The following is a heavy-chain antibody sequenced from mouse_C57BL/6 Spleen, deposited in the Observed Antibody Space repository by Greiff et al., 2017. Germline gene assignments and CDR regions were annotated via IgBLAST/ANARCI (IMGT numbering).Heavy chain of an antibody. D-gene: IGHD1-1*01. CDR1: GYTFTDYE. CDR2: IDPETGGT. J-gene: IGHJ3*01. CDR3: TRWAYGSPLAY. V-gene: IGHV1-15*01. Sequence: QVQLQQSGAELVRPGASVTLSCKASGYTFTDYEMHWVKQTPVHGLEWIGAIDPETGGTAYNQKFKGKAILTADKSSSTAYMELRSLTSEDSAVYYCTRWAYGSPLAYWGQGTLVTVSA.